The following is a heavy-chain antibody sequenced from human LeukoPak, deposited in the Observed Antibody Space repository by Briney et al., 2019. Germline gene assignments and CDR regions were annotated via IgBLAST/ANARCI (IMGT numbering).Heavy chain of an antibody. V-gene: IGHV4-39*07. J-gene: IGHJ3*02. CDR2: IYYSGST. Sequence: PSETLSLTCTVSGGSISSSSYYWGWIRQPPGKGLEWIGSIYYSGSTYYNPSLKSRVTISVDTSKNQFSLKLSSVTAADTAVYYCARAIESTLAIFFDIWGQGTMVTVSS. CDR3: ARAIESTLAIFFDI. D-gene: IGHD2-2*01. CDR1: GGSISSSSYY.